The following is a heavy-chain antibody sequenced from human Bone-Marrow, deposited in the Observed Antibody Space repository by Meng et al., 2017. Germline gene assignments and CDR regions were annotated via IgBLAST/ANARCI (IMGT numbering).Heavy chain of an antibody. V-gene: IGHV4-39*07. CDR1: GGSISSSSYY. CDR2: IYYSGST. CDR3: ARAGSGIVVVLDP. Sequence: QPQRSGRGLSKPSEPLPLTCTVSGGSISSSSYYWGWIRQPPGKGLEWIGSIYYSGSTYYNPSLKSRVTISVDTSKNQFSLKLSSVTAADTAVYYCARAGSGIVVVLDPWGQGTLVTVSS. J-gene: IGHJ5*02. D-gene: IGHD2-2*01.